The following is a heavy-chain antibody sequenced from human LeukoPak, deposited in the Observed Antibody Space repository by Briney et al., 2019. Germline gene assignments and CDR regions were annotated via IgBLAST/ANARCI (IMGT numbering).Heavy chain of an antibody. Sequence: GGSLRLSCAASGFTFSSYAMSWVRQAPGKGLEWVSAISGSGGSTYYADSVKGRFTISRDNSKNTLYLQMNSLRAEDTAVYYCARDFLDYYYYGMDVWGQGTTVTVSS. V-gene: IGHV3-23*01. CDR2: ISGSGGST. CDR1: GFTFSSYA. D-gene: IGHD2/OR15-2a*01. CDR3: ARDFLDYYYYGMDV. J-gene: IGHJ6*02.